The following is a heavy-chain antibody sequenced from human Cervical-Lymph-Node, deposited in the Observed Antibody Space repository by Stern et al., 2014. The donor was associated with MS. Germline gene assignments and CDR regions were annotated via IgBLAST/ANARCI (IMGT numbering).Heavy chain of an antibody. V-gene: IGHV4-39*01. D-gene: IGHD3-3*01. CDR2: VYYTGTP. J-gene: IGHJ6*02. Sequence: QVQLQESGPGLVKPSETLSLTCTVSGASVSSGSYYWGWIRQSPGKRLEXIGYVYYTGTPYSNPSLSSRVTISIDTSNNHFFLTRTSVTATDTAVYYCARHDQFLGGMDVWGQGTTVTVSS. CDR3: ARHDQFLGGMDV. CDR1: GASVSSGSYY.